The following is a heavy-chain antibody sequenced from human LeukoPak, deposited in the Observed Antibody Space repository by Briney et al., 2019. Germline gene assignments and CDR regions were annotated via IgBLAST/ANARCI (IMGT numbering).Heavy chain of an antibody. CDR2: IYSSGST. V-gene: IGHV4-4*07. CDR1: GGSISSYY. D-gene: IGHD3-10*01. J-gene: IGHJ4*02. CDR3: ARQYFSGSYYTFVY. Sequence: SETLSLTCTVSGGSISSYYWSWIRQPAGKGLEWIGRIYSSGSTDYNPSLKSRVTMSVDTSKNQFSLKLSSVTAADTAVYYCARQYFSGSYYTFVYWGQGTLVTVSS.